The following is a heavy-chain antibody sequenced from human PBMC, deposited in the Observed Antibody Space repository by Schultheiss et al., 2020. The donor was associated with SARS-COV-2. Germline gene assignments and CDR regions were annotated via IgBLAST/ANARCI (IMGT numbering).Heavy chain of an antibody. CDR2: IYYSGST. Sequence: SETLSLTCTVSGGSISSYYWSWIRQPPGKGLEWIGYIYYSGSTNYNPSLKSRVTISVDTSKNQFSLKLSSVTAADTAVYYCAANGGSSGIFHWGQGTLVTVSS. V-gene: IGHV4-59*01. D-gene: IGHD6-19*01. CDR1: GGSISSYY. J-gene: IGHJ4*02. CDR3: AANGGSSGIFH.